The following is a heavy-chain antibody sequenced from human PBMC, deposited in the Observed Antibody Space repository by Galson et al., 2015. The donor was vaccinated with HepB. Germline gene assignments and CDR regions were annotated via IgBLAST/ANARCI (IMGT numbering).Heavy chain of an antibody. Sequence: SVKVSCKASGGTFSSYAISWVRQAPGQGLEWMGGIIPIFGKANYAQKFQGRVTITADASTSTAYMELSSLRSEDTAVYYCARATAYDYYSSGYYNYWGQGTLVTVSS. CDR2: IIPIFGKA. J-gene: IGHJ4*02. V-gene: IGHV1-69*13. CDR1: GGTFSSYA. CDR3: ARATAYDYYSSGYYNY. D-gene: IGHD3-22*01.